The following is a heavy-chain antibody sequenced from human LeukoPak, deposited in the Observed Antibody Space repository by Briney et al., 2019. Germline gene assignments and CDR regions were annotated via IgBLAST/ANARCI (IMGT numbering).Heavy chain of an antibody. D-gene: IGHD3-10*01. J-gene: IGHJ4*02. CDR2: INHSGST. CDR3: ASITMVRGVIQY. CDR1: GGSFSGYY. Sequence: SETLSLTRAVYGGSFSGYYWSWIRQPPGKGLEWIGEINHSGSTNYNPSLKSRVTISVDTSKNQFSLKLSSVTAVDTAVYYCASITMVRGVIQYWGQGTLVTVSS. V-gene: IGHV4-34*01.